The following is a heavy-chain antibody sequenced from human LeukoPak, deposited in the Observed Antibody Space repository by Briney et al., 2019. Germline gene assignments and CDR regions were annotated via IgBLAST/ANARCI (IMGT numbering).Heavy chain of an antibody. CDR1: GGSISSYY. J-gene: IGHJ4*02. CDR3: ASAIYSISSHFDY. D-gene: IGHD6-13*01. V-gene: IGHV4-59*08. CDR2: IYYSGST. Sequence: SETLSLTRTVSGGSISSYYWSWIRQPPGKGLEWIGYIYYSGSTNYNPSLKSRVTISVDTSKNQFSLKLSSVTAADTAVYYCASAIYSISSHFDYWGQGTLVTVSS.